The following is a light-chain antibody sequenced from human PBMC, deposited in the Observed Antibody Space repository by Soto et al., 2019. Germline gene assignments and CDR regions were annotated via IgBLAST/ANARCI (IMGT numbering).Light chain of an antibody. V-gene: IGKV3-20*01. CDR2: GAS. CDR1: QSVSNN. CDR3: QQYGSSPPWT. Sequence: EIVMTQSPATLSVSPGERATLSCRASQSVSNNLAWYQQKPGQAPSLLIYGASSRATGIPDRFSGSGSGTDFTLTISRLEPEDFAVYYCQQYGSSPPWTFGQGTKVDIK. J-gene: IGKJ1*01.